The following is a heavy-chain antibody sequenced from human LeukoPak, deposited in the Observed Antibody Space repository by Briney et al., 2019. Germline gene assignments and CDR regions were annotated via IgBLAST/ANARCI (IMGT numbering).Heavy chain of an antibody. V-gene: IGHV3-23*01. CDR3: AKDRLLNCRGDCYIFDY. CDR1: GFTLRSYV. Sequence: GGSLRLSCVASGFTLRSYVMDWVRQTPGKGLEWVSSISGSGDSTFYADSVKGRFSISRDNSKNTLYLQVNGLRTEDTAVYYCAKDRLLNCRGDCYIFDYWGQGTVVTVSS. CDR2: ISGSGDST. D-gene: IGHD2-21*02. J-gene: IGHJ4*02.